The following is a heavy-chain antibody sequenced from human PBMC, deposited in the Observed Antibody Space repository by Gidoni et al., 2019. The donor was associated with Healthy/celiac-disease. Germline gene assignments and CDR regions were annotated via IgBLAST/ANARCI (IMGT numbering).Heavy chain of an antibody. Sequence: EVQLLESGGGLVQPGGSLRLSCAASGFTFSSYAMSWVRQAPGKGLEWVSAISGSGGSTYYADSVKGRFTISRDKSKNTLYLQMNSLRAEDTAVYYCAKGRVWGSATEQQLVLDYFDYWGQGTLVTVSS. CDR2: ISGSGGST. CDR3: AKGRVWGSATEQQLVLDYFDY. CDR1: GFTFSSYA. V-gene: IGHV3-23*01. D-gene: IGHD6-13*01. J-gene: IGHJ4*02.